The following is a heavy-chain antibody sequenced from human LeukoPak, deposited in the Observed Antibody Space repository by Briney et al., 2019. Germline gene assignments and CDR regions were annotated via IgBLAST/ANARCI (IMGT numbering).Heavy chain of an antibody. CDR2: ISSSGSTI. V-gene: IGHV3-48*03. CDR3: AELGITMIGGV. CDR1: GFTFSSYE. J-gene: IGHJ6*04. Sequence: GGSLRLSCAASGFTFSSYEMTWVRQAPGQGLEWFSYISSSGSTIYYADSVKGRFTISRDNAKNSLYLQMNSLRAEDTAVYYCAELGITMIGGVWGKGTTVTISS. D-gene: IGHD3-10*02.